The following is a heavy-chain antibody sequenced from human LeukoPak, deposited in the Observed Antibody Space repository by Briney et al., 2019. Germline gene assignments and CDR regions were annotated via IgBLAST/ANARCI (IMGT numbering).Heavy chain of an antibody. V-gene: IGHV3-33*01. J-gene: IGHJ4*02. D-gene: IGHD6-13*01. CDR3: ARDPAAGYSSYYFDY. Sequence: GRSLRLSCAASGFTFSSYGMHWVRQAPGKGLEWVAVIWCGGSNKYYADSVKGRFTISRDNSKNTLYLQMNSLRAEDTAVYYCARDPAAGYSSYYFDYWGQGSMVTVSS. CDR2: IWCGGSNK. CDR1: GFTFSSYG.